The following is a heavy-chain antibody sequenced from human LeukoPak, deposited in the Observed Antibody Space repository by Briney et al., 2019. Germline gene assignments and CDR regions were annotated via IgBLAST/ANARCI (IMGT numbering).Heavy chain of an antibody. D-gene: IGHD2-2*01. CDR1: GFSFSTYN. V-gene: IGHV3-21*01. Sequence: GGSLRLSCEASGFSFSTYNMNWVRQAPGKRLEWISSITSSSTYVFYADSVRGRFTISRDNAKNSLYLQMNSLRAEDTAVYYCARAPYCSSTSCYYYDYWGQGTLVTVSS. CDR2: ITSSSTYV. CDR3: ARAPYCSSTSCYYYDY. J-gene: IGHJ4*02.